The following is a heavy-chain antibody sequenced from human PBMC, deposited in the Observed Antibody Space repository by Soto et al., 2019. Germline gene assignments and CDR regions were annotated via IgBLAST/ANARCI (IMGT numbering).Heavy chain of an antibody. J-gene: IGHJ2*01. CDR1: GFTFSSFG. V-gene: IGHV1-18*04. D-gene: IGHD5-18*01. CDR2: ITASNGNT. Sequence: QLQLVQSGAEVKNPGASVKVSCKASGFTFSSFGITWVRQDPGQGLEWMGWITASNGNTNYAQNLQGRVTMTTDTSTSTAYMEVWRLRSDDTAVYYCARGYSYGSYWYFDLWGRGTLVTVSS. CDR3: ARGYSYGSYWYFDL.